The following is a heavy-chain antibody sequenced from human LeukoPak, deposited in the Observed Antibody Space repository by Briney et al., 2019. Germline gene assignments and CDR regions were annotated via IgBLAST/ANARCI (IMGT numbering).Heavy chain of an antibody. CDR2: INCITGDT. V-gene: IGHV1-2*06. D-gene: IGHD6-13*01. J-gene: IGHJ4*02. CDR3: AREIAATGAAVDY. Sequence: ASVKVSCKASGYTFTDYYIHWVRQAPRQGPEWMGRINCITGDTRSAQKFQGRVTMTRDTSISTAYMQLSSLRSDDTAVYYCAREIAATGAAVDYWGQGILVTVSS. CDR1: GYTFTDYY.